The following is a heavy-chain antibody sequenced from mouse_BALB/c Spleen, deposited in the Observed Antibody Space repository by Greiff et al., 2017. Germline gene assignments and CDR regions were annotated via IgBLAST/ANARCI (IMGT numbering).Heavy chain of an antibody. CDR2: ISDGGSYT. CDR1: GFTFSDYY. Sequence: EVQLVESGGGLVKPGGSLKLSCAASGFTFSDYYMYWVRQTPEKRLEWVATISDGGSYTYYPDSVKGRFTISRDNAKNNLYLQMSSLKSEDTAMYYCARGGGNYVYAMDYWGQGTSVTVSS. CDR3: ARGGGNYVYAMDY. D-gene: IGHD2-1*01. V-gene: IGHV5-4*02. J-gene: IGHJ4*01.